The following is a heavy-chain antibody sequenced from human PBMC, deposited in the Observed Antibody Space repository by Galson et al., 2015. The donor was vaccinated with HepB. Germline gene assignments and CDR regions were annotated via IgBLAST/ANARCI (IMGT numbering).Heavy chain of an antibody. CDR3: ARGIVNDYGDYGRVGY. CDR2: INAGNGNT. D-gene: IGHD4-17*01. CDR1: GYTFTSYA. Sequence: SVKVSCKASGYTFTSYAMHWVRQAPGQRLEWMGWINAGNGNTKYSQKFQGRVTITRDTSASTAYMELSSLRSEDTAVYYRARGIVNDYGDYGRVGYWGQGTLVTVSS. V-gene: IGHV1-3*01. J-gene: IGHJ4*02.